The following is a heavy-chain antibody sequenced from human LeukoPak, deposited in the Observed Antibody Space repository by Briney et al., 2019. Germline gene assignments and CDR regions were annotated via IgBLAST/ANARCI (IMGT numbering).Heavy chain of an antibody. Sequence: ASVKVSCKASGYTFADYFIHWVRQAPGQGLEWMGRINPNTGGAEYAPKFQGWVTMTRDTSISTAYVEVNRLISDDTAVHYCARDLTSTSNWEFDYWGQGTLVIVSS. CDR2: INPNTGGA. J-gene: IGHJ4*02. V-gene: IGHV1-2*04. D-gene: IGHD1-26*01. CDR1: GYTFADYF. CDR3: ARDLTSTSNWEFDY.